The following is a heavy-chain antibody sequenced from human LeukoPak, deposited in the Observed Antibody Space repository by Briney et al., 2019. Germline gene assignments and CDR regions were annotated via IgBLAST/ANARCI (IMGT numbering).Heavy chain of an antibody. J-gene: IGHJ4*02. CDR2: ISWDGGST. CDR1: GFTFDDYA. V-gene: IGHV3-43D*03. CDR3: AKDSGYCTNGVCNEFDY. Sequence: PGGSLRLSCAASGFTFDDYAMHWVRQAPGKGLEWVSLISWDGGSTYYADSVKGRFTISRDNSKNSLYLQMNSLRAEDTALYYCAKDSGYCTNGVCNEFDYWGQGTLVTVST. D-gene: IGHD2-8*01.